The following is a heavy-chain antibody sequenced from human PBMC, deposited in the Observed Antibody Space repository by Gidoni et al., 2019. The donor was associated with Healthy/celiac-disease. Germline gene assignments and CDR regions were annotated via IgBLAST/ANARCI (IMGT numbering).Heavy chain of an antibody. Sequence: EVQLLESGGGLVQPGGSLRLSCAASGFPFSSYAMSWVRQAPGKGLGWVSAISGSGGSTYYADSVKGRFTISRDNSKNTLYLQMNSLRAEDTAVYYCAKDPNVEMATINWYFDLWGRGTLVTVSS. V-gene: IGHV3-23*01. J-gene: IGHJ2*01. CDR2: ISGSGGST. CDR1: GFPFSSYA. D-gene: IGHD5-12*01. CDR3: AKDPNVEMATINWYFDL.